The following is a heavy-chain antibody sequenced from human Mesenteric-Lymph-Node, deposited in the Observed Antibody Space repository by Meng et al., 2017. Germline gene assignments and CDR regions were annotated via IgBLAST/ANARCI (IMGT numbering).Heavy chain of an antibody. D-gene: IGHD1-14*01. CDR1: GGPISSYY. J-gene: IGHJ3*02. V-gene: IGHV4-59*01. CDR3: ARYNMGSSAFDI. CDR2: IYYSGST. Sequence: SETLSLTCTVPGGPISSYYWSWIRQPPGKGLEWIGYIYYSGSTNYTHSLKSRVTISVDTSKNQFSLKLSSVTAADTAVYYCARYNMGSSAFDIWGQGTMVTVSS.